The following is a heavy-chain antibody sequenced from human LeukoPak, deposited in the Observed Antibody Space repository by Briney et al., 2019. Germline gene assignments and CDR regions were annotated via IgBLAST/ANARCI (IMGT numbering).Heavy chain of an antibody. CDR3: ASSDLGEPTYY. J-gene: IGHJ4*02. CDR1: GYTFTGYY. D-gene: IGHD3-16*01. V-gene: IGHV1-2*02. CDR2: INPNSGGT. Sequence: ASVKVSCKASGYTFTGYYMHWVRQAPGQGLEWMGWINPNSGGTNYARKFQGRVTMTRDTSISTAYMELSRLRSDDTAVYYCASSDLGEPTYYWGQGTLVTVSS.